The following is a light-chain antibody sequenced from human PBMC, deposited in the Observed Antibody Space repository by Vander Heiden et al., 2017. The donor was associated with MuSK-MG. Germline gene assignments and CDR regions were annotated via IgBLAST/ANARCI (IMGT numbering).Light chain of an antibody. CDR1: VLGRKY. Sequence: YELTQPSSVSVSPGQTARITCSGDVLGRKYARWFQQKPGQAPLLLIYKDSERPSGIPERFSGSSAGTTITLTISGAQVEDEAEYYCYCATDNYLGLFGGGTKLTVL. V-gene: IGLV3-27*01. CDR2: KDS. J-gene: IGLJ2*01. CDR3: YCATDNYLGL.